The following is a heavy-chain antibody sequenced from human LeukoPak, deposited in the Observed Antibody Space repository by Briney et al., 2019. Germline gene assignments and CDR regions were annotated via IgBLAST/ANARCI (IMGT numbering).Heavy chain of an antibody. V-gene: IGHV4-39*01. J-gene: IGHJ4*02. CDR3: ARQARDLAAAGSADY. Sequence: SETLSLTCTVSGGSISSSSYYWGWIRPPPGKGLEWIGSIYYSGSTYYNPSLKSRVTISVDTSKNQFSLKLSSVTAADTAVYYCARQARDLAAAGSADYWGQGTLVTVSS. CDR2: IYYSGST. CDR1: GGSISSSSYY. D-gene: IGHD6-13*01.